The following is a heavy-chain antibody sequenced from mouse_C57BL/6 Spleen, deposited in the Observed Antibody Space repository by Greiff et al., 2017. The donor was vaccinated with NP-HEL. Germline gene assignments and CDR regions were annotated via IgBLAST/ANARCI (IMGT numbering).Heavy chain of an antibody. V-gene: IGHV1-9*01. CDR2: ILPGSGST. CDR1: GYTFTGYW. D-gene: IGHD2-2*01. Sequence: LMEPGASVKLPCKATGYTFTGYWLEWVKQRPGHGLEWIGEILPGSGSTNYSEKFKGKATFTADTSSNTDYMQISSLTTEDAAIYYCARNGYGGFDYWGQGTLVTVSA. J-gene: IGHJ3*01. CDR3: ARNGYGGFDY.